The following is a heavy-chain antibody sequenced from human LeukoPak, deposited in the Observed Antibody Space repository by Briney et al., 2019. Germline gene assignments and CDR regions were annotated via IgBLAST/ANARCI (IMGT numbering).Heavy chain of an antibody. Sequence: SVKVSCKASGGTFSSYAISWVRQAPGQGLEWMGGIIPIFGTANYAQKFQGRVTITADESTSTAYMELSSLRSEDTAVYYCARVRDIVVVPAAIRGGWIDYWGQGTLVTVSS. CDR2: IIPIFGTA. CDR1: GGTFSSYA. J-gene: IGHJ4*02. D-gene: IGHD2-2*02. V-gene: IGHV1-69*13. CDR3: ARVRDIVVVPAAIRGGWIDY.